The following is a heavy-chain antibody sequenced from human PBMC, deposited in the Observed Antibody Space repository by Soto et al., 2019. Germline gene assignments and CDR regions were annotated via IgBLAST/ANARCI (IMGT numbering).Heavy chain of an antibody. J-gene: IGHJ4*02. CDR2: IHHSGGT. Sequence: QVQLQESGPGLVKPSGTLSLTCAVSGDSISSHDWWSWVRQPPNKGLEWIAEIHHSGGTNYNPSLMSRATISVDNSKNQFSLKLISATAADTAVYYWVRNGYYSLDYWGQGTLVSVSS. D-gene: IGHD3-3*01. CDR3: VRNGYYSLDY. V-gene: IGHV4-4*02. CDR1: GDSISSHDW.